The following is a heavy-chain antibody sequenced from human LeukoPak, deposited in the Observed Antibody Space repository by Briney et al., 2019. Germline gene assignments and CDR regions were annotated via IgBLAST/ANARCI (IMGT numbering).Heavy chain of an antibody. V-gene: IGHV1-69*05. CDR1: GGTFSSYA. J-gene: IGHJ6*03. CDR2: IIPIFGTA. Sequence: SVKVPCKASGGTFSSYAISWVRQAPGQGLEWMGGIIPIFGTANYAQKFQGRVTITTDESTSTAYMELSSLRSEDTAVYYCARGPRDYDFWSGGYYYYYMDVWGKGTTVTVSS. D-gene: IGHD3-3*01. CDR3: ARGPRDYDFWSGGYYYYYMDV.